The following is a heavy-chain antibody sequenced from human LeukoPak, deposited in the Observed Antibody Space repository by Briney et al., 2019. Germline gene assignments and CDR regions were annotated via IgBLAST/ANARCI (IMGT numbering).Heavy chain of an antibody. CDR1: GFTFSSYS. J-gene: IGHJ4*02. D-gene: IGHD3-10*01. CDR3: AREYYCRLDY. V-gene: IGHV3-72*01. Sequence: GGSLRLSCAASGFTFSSYSMNWVRQAPGKGLEWVGRIRNKANSYTTDYAASVRGRFTISRDDSKNSLYLEMNSLKTEDTAVYYCAREYYCRLDYWGRGTLVTVSS. CDR2: IRNKANSYTT.